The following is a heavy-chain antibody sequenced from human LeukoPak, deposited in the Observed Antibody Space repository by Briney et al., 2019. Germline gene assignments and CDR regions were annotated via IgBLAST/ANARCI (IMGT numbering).Heavy chain of an antibody. CDR3: ARGTYGEYGGPAY. Sequence: GGSLLLSCAASGFTFSNYCMNWVRQAPGKGLEWVSYISSSGSAMYYADSVRGRFTISRDNAENSLFLQMNSLRDEDTAVYYCARGTYGEYGGPAYWGQGTLVTVSS. V-gene: IGHV3-48*02. D-gene: IGHD4-17*01. CDR2: ISSSGSAM. CDR1: GFTFSNYC. J-gene: IGHJ4*02.